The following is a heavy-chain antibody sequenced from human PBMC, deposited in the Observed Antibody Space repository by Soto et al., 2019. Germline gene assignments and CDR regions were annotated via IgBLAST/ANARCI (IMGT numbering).Heavy chain of an antibody. J-gene: IGHJ6*02. CDR3: ARRSDWGGYDYRDYYSYYGMDV. CDR2: IDSSDSYT. CDR1: GYSFTSYW. Sequence: GGSLKISCKGSGYSFTSYWISWVRQMPGKGLEWMGGIDSSDSYTNYSPSFQGHVTISADKSISTAYLQWSSLKASDSAMYYCARRSDWGGYDYRDYYSYYGMDVWGQWTTVTVPS. D-gene: IGHD5-12*01. V-gene: IGHV5-10-1*01.